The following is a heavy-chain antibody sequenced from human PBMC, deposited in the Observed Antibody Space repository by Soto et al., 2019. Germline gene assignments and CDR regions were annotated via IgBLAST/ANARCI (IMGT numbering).Heavy chain of an antibody. CDR1: GFTFSNYG. CDR3: AKDGAPRYCCLSSCHPAGAY. J-gene: IGHJ4*02. CDR2: ISYDGSHK. D-gene: IGHD2-15*01. V-gene: IGHV3-30*18. Sequence: QVQLVESGGGVVQPGRSLRLSCAGSGFTFSNYGLHWVRQAPGKGLEWVAVISYDGSHKYYADSMKGRFTISRDNSNNMLYLQMDSLRAEDTAVYYCAKDGAPRYCCLSSCHPAGAYWGQGTLVTVSS.